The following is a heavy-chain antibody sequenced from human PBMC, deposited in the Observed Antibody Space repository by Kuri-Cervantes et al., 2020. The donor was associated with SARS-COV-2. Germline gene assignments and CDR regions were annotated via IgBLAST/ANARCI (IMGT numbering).Heavy chain of an antibody. CDR2: ISYDGSNK. CDR1: GFTFSSYG. J-gene: IGHJ6*02. Sequence: GESLKISCAASGFTFSSYGMHWVRQAPGKGLEWVAVISYDGSNKYYADSVKGRFTISRDNSKNTLYLQMNSLRAEDTAVYYCAKVAEEDSSGWYPDYYYGMDVWGQGTTVTV. V-gene: IGHV3-30*18. CDR3: AKVAEEDSSGWYPDYYYGMDV. D-gene: IGHD6-19*01.